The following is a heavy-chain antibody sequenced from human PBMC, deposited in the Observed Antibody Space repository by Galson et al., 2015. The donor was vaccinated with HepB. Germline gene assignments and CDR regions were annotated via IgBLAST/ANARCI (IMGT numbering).Heavy chain of an antibody. CDR2: FSGYDGST. CDR3: ARDSRLELRLNNYFSYGMDV. Sequence: SVKVSCKASGYSFSNYGLSWLRQAPGPGLEWMGWFSGYDGSTNYAQKFQGRVTMTADASTGTAYLELRNLRPDDTAVYYCARDSRLELRLNNYFSYGMDVWGQGSAVTVSS. D-gene: IGHD1-1*01. CDR1: GYSFSNYG. J-gene: IGHJ6*02. V-gene: IGHV1-18*01.